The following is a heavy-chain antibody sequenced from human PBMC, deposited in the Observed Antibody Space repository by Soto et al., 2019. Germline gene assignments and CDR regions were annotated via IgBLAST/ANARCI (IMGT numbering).Heavy chain of an antibody. Sequence: GKSLKISCKGSGYSFTSYWIGWVRQMPGKGLEWMGIIYPGDSDTRYSPSFQGQVTISADKSISTAYLQWSSLKASDTAMYYCARRRELRGYYYYYGMDVWDQGTTVTVSS. CDR3: ARRRELRGYYYYYGMDV. V-gene: IGHV5-51*01. D-gene: IGHD1-7*01. CDR2: IYPGDSDT. J-gene: IGHJ6*02. CDR1: GYSFTSYW.